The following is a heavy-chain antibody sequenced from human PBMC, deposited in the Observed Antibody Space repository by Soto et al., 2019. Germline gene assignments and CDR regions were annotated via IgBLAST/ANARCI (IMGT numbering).Heavy chain of an antibody. CDR3: ARGGWYGGYYCYDIDV. Sequence: QVQLVQSGAEVKKPGASVKVSCKASGYTFTSYGISWVRQAPGQGREWMGWISAYNGNTNYAQKLQGRVTMTTDTATSTAYMELRSMRSDDTAVDYCARGGWYGGYYCYDIDVWGKGTTVTVSS. CDR1: GYTFTSYG. V-gene: IGHV1-18*01. J-gene: IGHJ6*03. D-gene: IGHD6-19*01. CDR2: ISAYNGNT.